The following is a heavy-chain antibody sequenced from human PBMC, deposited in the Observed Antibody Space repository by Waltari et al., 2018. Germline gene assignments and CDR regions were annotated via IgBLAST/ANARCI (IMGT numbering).Heavy chain of an antibody. J-gene: IGHJ6*04. CDR1: GFTFSNSW. V-gene: IGHV3-74*01. D-gene: IGHD4-4*01. CDR2: INKDGSSI. Sequence: EVQLVESGGRLVPPGGSLRISCAVSGFTFSNSWMHWVRQAPGKGLVWVSRINKDGSSISYADSLKGRFTISRDNVNQSLFLLMNGLRAEDTAIYYCVGPCDYSNYCYVWGKGTTVTVSS. CDR3: VGPCDYSNYCYV.